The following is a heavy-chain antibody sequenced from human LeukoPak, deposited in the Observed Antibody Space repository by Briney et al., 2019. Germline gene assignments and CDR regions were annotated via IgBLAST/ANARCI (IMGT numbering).Heavy chain of an antibody. CDR1: GFTFSNYW. CDR3: ARAAVGASYDY. V-gene: IGHV3-7*01. J-gene: IGHJ4*02. D-gene: IGHD1-26*01. CDR2: IKQEGSEK. Sequence: PGGSLRLSCAASGFTFSNYWMSWVRQAPGKGLEWVANIKQEGSEKSYVDSVKGRFTISRDNARNSLYLQMNSLRAEDTAVYYCARAAVGASYDYWGQGTLVTVSS.